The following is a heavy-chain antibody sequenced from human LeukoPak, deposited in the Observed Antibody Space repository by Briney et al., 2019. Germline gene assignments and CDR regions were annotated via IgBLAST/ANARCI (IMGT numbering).Heavy chain of an antibody. V-gene: IGHV3-30*04. D-gene: IGHD3-22*01. J-gene: IGHJ4*02. CDR2: ISYDGDIK. Sequence: GGSLRLSCAASGFSFSSSTMHWFRQAPGKGLDWVAVISYDGDIKYYADSVKGNSKNTLYLQMNSLRAEDTAVYYCARASYTYYYDSSGYFPLDLGYWGQGTLVTVSS. CDR1: GFSFSSST. CDR3: ARASYTYYYDSSGYFPLDLGY.